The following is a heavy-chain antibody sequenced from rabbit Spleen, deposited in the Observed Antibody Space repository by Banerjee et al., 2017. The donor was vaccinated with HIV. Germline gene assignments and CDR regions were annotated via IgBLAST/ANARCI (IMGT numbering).Heavy chain of an antibody. CDR3: ARNYVNAFDP. V-gene: IGHV1S45*01. CDR2: IDTSDGDT. J-gene: IGHJ2*01. CDR1: GFSSSSNW. Sequence: LEESGGGLVKPGGTLTLTCTVSGFSSSSNWICWVRQAPGKGLEWIACIDTSDGDTDYANWPKGRFTISKTSSTTVTLQMTSLTAADTAPYFCARNYVNAFDPWGPGTLVTVS. D-gene: IGHD1-1*01.